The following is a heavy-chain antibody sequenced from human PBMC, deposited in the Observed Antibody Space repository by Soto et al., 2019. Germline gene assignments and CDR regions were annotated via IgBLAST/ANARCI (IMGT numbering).Heavy chain of an antibody. Sequence: ASVKVSCKASGYTFTSYGISWVRQAPGQGLEWMGWISAYNVNTNYAQKLQGRVTMTTDTSTSTAYLELRSLRSDDTAVYYCARAADFWSGSPSDYWGQGTLVTVSS. CDR3: ARAADFWSGSPSDY. D-gene: IGHD3-3*01. J-gene: IGHJ4*02. V-gene: IGHV1-18*01. CDR1: GYTFTSYG. CDR2: ISAYNVNT.